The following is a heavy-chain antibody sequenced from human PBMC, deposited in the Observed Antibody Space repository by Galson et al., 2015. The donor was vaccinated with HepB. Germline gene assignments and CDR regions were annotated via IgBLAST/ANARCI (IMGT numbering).Heavy chain of an antibody. CDR1: GFTFSSYA. D-gene: IGHD3-3*01. V-gene: IGHV3-23*01. J-gene: IGHJ3*02. CDR3: AKGATGLRFLEWSDAFDI. Sequence: SLRLSCAASGFTFSSYAMSWVRQAPGKGLEWVSAISGSGGSTYYADSVKGRFTISRDNSKNTLYLQMNSLRAEDTAVYYCAKGATGLRFLEWSDAFDIWGQGTMVTVSS. CDR2: ISGSGGST.